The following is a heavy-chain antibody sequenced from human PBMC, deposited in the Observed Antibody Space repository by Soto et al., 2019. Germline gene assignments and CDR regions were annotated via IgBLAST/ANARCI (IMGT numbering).Heavy chain of an antibody. D-gene: IGHD3-16*02. CDR2: INHSGST. CDR1: GGSFSGYY. CDR3: ARGRGSYRGNWFDP. V-gene: IGHV4-34*01. Sequence: SETLSLTCAVYGGSFSGYYWSWIRQPPGKGLEWIGEINHSGSTNYNPSLKSRVTISVDTSKNQFSLKLSSVTAADTAVYYCARGRGSYRGNWFDPWGQGTLVTVS. J-gene: IGHJ5*02.